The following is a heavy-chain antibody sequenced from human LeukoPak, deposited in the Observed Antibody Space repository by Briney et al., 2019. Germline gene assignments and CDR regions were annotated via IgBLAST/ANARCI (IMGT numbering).Heavy chain of an antibody. CDR3: ARDSLYYFDY. CDR1: GFTVSSNY. V-gene: IGHV3-66*01. Sequence: GGSLRLSCAASGFTVSSNYMSWVRQAPGKGLEWVSVIYSGGSTYYADSVKGRFTISRANSKNTLYLQMNSLRAEDTAVYYCARDSLYYFDYWGQGTLVTVSS. J-gene: IGHJ4*02. CDR2: IYSGGST.